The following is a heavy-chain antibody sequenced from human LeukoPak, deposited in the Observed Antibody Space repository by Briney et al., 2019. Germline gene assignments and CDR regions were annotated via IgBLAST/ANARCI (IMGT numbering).Heavy chain of an antibody. J-gene: IGHJ4*02. CDR3: AKDIIPWYYDSSGYYDY. CDR2: ISNDGGGT. D-gene: IGHD3-22*01. Sequence: GGSLRLSCAASGFIFNNYGLIWVRQAPGKGLEWVSAISNDGGGTNYADFVKGRFTISRDNSKNTLYLQMNSLRAEDTAVYYCAKDIIPWYYDSSGYYDYWGQGTLVTVSS. CDR1: GFIFNNYG. V-gene: IGHV3-23*01.